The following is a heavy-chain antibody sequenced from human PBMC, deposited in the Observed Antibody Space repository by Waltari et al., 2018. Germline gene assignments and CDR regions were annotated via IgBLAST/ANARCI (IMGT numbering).Heavy chain of an antibody. V-gene: IGHV4-34*01. J-gene: IGHJ6*02. CDR3: ARGHRYITIFGVVSNGMDV. CDR1: GGSFSGYY. D-gene: IGHD3-3*01. Sequence: QVQLQQWGAGLLKPSETLSLTCAVYGGSFSGYYWSWIRQPPGKGLEWIGEINHSGSTNYNPSLKSRVTISGDTSKNQFSLKLSSVTAADTAVYYCARGHRYITIFGVVSNGMDVWGQGTTVTVSS. CDR2: INHSGST.